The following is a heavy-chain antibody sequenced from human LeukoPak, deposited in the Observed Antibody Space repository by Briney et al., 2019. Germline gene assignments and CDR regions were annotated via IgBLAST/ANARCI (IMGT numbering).Heavy chain of an antibody. CDR2: ISYDGSNK. V-gene: IGHV3-30-3*01. D-gene: IGHD1-26*01. J-gene: IGHJ4*02. Sequence: GGSLRLSCAASGFTFSSYAMHWVRQAPGKGLEWVAVISYDGSNKYYADSVKGRFTISRDNSKNTLYLQMNSLRAEDTAVYYCARDRSPGATAGYFDYWGQGTLVTVSS. CDR1: GFTFSSYA. CDR3: ARDRSPGATAGYFDY.